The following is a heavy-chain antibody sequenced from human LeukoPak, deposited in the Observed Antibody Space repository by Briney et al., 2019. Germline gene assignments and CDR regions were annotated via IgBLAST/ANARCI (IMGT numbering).Heavy chain of an antibody. J-gene: IGHJ4*02. Sequence: SETLSLTCTVSGGSISSYYWSWIRQPPGKGLEWIGYIYYSGSTNYNPSLKSRVTISVDTSKNQFSLKLSSVTAADTAVYYCARSTGGYSYGRYFDYWGQGTLSPSPQ. V-gene: IGHV4-59*01. CDR3: ARSTGGYSYGRYFDY. CDR1: GGSISSYY. D-gene: IGHD5-18*01. CDR2: IYYSGST.